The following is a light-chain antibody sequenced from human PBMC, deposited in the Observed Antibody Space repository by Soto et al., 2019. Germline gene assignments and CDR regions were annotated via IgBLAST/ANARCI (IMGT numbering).Light chain of an antibody. CDR1: QSVTSSY. CDR3: QQYGNSPPNT. V-gene: IGKV3-20*01. CDR2: GAS. Sequence: EIVLTQSPGTLSLSPGERATLSCRASQSVTSSYLAWYRQNPGQPPRLLIYGASSRATGIPDRFSGSGSGTDFTLTISRLEPEYFAVYFCQQYGNSPPNTFGQGTKVDIK. J-gene: IGKJ2*01.